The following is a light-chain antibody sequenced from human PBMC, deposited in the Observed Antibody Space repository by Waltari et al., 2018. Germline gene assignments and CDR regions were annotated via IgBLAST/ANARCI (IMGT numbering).Light chain of an antibody. J-gene: IGKJ4*01. V-gene: IGKV1-12*01. Sequence: DIQMTQSPSSVSASVGDRVSISCRASQVISSRLAWYQQRPGKAPKLLIYAASSLQSGVPSRFSGSGSGTDFTLTISSLQPEDSATYYCQQANSFPLTVGGGTKVEIK. CDR2: AAS. CDR3: QQANSFPLT. CDR1: QVISSR.